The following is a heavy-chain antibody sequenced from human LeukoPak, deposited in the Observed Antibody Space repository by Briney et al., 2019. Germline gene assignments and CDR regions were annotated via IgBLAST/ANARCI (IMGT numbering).Heavy chain of an antibody. CDR1: GSRFTSYW. CDR2: IYPGDSDT. J-gene: IGHJ5*02. CDR3: ARHPVGGWFDP. Sequence: GESLKISCKGSGSRFTSYWIGWVRQMPGKGLEWMGIIYPGDSDTRYSPSFQGQVTISADNSISTAYLRWSSLKASDTAMYYCARHPVGGWFDPWGQGTLVTVSS. D-gene: IGHD1-26*01. V-gene: IGHV5-51*01.